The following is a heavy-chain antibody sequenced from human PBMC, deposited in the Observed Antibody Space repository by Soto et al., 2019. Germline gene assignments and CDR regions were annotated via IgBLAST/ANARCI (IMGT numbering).Heavy chain of an antibody. CDR3: ANDLQGLRFLEWLSIPGMDV. J-gene: IGHJ6*02. CDR2: ISYDGSNK. Sequence: ESGGGVFQPGRSLRLSCAASGFTFSSYGMHWVRQAPGKGLEWVAVISYDGSNKYYADSVKSRITISRDNSKNTMYLQMNILKAEDTAVYYCANDLQGLRFLEWLSIPGMDVWGQGTTVTVSS. D-gene: IGHD3-3*01. V-gene: IGHV3-30*18. CDR1: GFTFSSYG.